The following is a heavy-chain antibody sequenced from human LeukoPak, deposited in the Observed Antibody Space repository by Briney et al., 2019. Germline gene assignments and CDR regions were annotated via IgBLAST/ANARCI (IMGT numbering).Heavy chain of an antibody. CDR1: GGSISSSSYY. D-gene: IGHD3-22*01. V-gene: IGHV4-39*07. J-gene: IGHJ3*02. Sequence: SETLSLTCTVSGGSISSSSYYWGWIRQPPGKGLEWIGSIYYSGSTYYNPSLKSRVTISVDTSKNQFSLKLSSVTAADTAVYYCARDAPLYYYDSSGYYSDAFDIWGQGTMVTVSS. CDR2: IYYSGST. CDR3: ARDAPLYYYDSSGYYSDAFDI.